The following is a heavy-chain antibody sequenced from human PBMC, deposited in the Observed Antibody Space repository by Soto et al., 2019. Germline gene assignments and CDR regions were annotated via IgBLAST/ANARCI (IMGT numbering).Heavy chain of an antibody. CDR2: ISWNSGTI. CDR3: ARDVWSRASGPPDS. CDR1: GFSFDDYA. D-gene: IGHD3-10*01. V-gene: IGHV3-9*01. Sequence: QTGGSLRLSCAASGFSFDDYAMHWVRQVPGKGLEWITGISWNSGTIGYADSVKGRFTISRDNAKNSLYLQMNSLRAEDTAFYYCARDVWSRASGPPDSWGQGTLVTVSS. J-gene: IGHJ5*02.